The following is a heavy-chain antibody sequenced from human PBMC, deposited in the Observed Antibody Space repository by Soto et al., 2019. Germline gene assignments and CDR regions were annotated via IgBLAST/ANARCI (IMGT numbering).Heavy chain of an antibody. J-gene: IGHJ3*01. CDR3: AKHYCGSSTTCFDASDF. CDR1: GFTFSSYA. D-gene: IGHD2-2*01. Sequence: GGSLRLSCAASGFTFSSYAMSWVRQAPGKGLEWVSAISGSGGDTYYADSVQGRFTISRDNSKNTLYLQMSSLRAEDTAVYYCAKHYCGSSTTCFDASDFWGQGTMVTVSS. CDR2: ISGSGGDT. V-gene: IGHV3-23*01.